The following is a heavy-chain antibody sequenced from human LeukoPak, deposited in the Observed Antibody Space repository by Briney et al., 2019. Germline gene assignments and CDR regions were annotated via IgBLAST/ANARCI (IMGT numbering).Heavy chain of an antibody. D-gene: IGHD2-15*01. CDR3: ARDMGPYCRGGSCYGRWDAFDI. V-gene: IGHV3-11*06. J-gene: IGHJ3*02. CDR2: ISSSSSYT. CDR1: GFTFSDYY. Sequence: GGSLRLSCAASGFTFSDYYMSWIRQAPGKGLEWVSYISSSSSYTNYADSVKGRFTISRDNAKNSLYLQMNSLRAEDTAVYYCARDMGPYCRGGSCYGRWDAFDIWGQGTMVTVSS.